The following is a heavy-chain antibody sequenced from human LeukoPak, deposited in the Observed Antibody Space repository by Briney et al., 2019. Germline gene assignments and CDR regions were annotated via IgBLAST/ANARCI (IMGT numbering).Heavy chain of an antibody. CDR1: GLSVSNNY. Sequence: PGGSLRLSCAASGLSVSNNYMSWVRQAPGKGLEWVSAISGSGGSTYYADSVKGRFTISRDNSKNTLYLQMNSLRAEDTAVYYCAKRAVAGAYFDYWGQGTLVTVSS. CDR2: ISGSGGST. CDR3: AKRAVAGAYFDY. V-gene: IGHV3-23*01. D-gene: IGHD6-19*01. J-gene: IGHJ4*02.